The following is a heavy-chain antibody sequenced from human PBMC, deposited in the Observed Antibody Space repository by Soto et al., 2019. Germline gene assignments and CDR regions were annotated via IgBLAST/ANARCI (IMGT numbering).Heavy chain of an antibody. J-gene: IGHJ4*02. D-gene: IGHD3-22*01. CDR2: IDTLSSTM. Sequence: GGSLRLSCAASGFTFSSSSMNWVRQAPGKGLEWVSFIDTLSSTMYYADSVRGRFTISRDNAKNSLYLQMNSLRAEDTAIYYCTGGGVSSGPGYWGQGTLVTAS. V-gene: IGHV3-48*01. CDR1: GFTFSSSS. CDR3: TGGGVSSGPGY.